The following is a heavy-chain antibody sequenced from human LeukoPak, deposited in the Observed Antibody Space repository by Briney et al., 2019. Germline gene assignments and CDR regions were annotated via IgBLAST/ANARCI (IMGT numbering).Heavy chain of an antibody. CDR3: ARDYGGSSPFDY. CDR2: ISSSSRYI. V-gene: IGHV3-21*01. D-gene: IGHD4-23*01. J-gene: IGHJ4*02. Sequence: GGSLRLSCAASGFTFRSYSMNWVRQAPGKGLEWVSSISSSSRYIYYADSMKGRFTISRDNAKNSLYLQMNSLRAEDTAVYYCARDYGGSSPFDYWGQGTLVTVSS. CDR1: GFTFRSYS.